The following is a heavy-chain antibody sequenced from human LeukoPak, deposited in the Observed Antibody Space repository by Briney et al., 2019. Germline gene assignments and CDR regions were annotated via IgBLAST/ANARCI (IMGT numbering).Heavy chain of an antibody. Sequence: VASVKVSCKASGYTFTSYGISWVRQAPGQGLEWMGGISPIFGTANYAQKFQGRVTITTDEATSTAYMELSSLRSEDTAVYYCARDASGGIFGVVIIGWFDPWGQGTLVTVSS. D-gene: IGHD3-3*01. CDR1: GYTFTSYG. CDR3: ARDASGGIFGVVIIGWFDP. J-gene: IGHJ5*02. V-gene: IGHV1-69*05. CDR2: ISPIFGTA.